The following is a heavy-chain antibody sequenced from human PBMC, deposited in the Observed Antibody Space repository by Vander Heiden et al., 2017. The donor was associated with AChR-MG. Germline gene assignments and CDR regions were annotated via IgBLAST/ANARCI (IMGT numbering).Heavy chain of an antibody. D-gene: IGHD5-12*01. CDR3: AKDVYSGDAFDI. CDR2: IRYDGSNK. V-gene: IGHV3-30*02. Sequence: QVQLVESGGGVVQTGGSLRLSCAASGFTFSSYGMHWVRQAPGKGLEWVAFIRYDGSNKYYADSVKGRFTISRDNSKNTLYLQMNSLRAEDTAVYYCAKDVYSGDAFDIWGQGTMVTVSS. CDR1: GFTFSSYG. J-gene: IGHJ3*02.